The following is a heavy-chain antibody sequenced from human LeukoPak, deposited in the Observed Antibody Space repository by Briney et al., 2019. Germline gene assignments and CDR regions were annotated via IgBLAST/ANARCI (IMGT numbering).Heavy chain of an antibody. CDR1: GFPFRSFW. J-gene: IGHJ4*02. CDR3: ARDIPYGLSYFDY. Sequence: PGGSLRLSCSASGFPFRSFWMIWVRQAPGKGLELVANIKEDGSDANYVDAVKGRFTISRDNAKDSLYLQMNSVRPEDTAVYYCARDIPYGLSYFDYWGQGTLVTVSS. V-gene: IGHV3-7*04. CDR2: IKEDGSDA. D-gene: IGHD2-2*02.